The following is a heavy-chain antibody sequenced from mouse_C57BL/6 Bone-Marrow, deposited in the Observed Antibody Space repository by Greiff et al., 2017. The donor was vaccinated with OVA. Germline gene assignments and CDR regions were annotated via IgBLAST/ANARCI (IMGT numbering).Heavy chain of an antibody. V-gene: IGHV1-4*01. Sequence: QVQLQQSGAELARPGASVKMSCKASGYTFTSYTMHWVKQRPGQGLEWIGYINPSSGYTKYNQKFKDKATLTADKSSSTAYMQRSSLTSEDSAVYYCAPDDAPFDYWGQGTALTVSS. CDR1: GYTFTSYT. CDR2: INPSSGYT. CDR3: APDDAPFDY. J-gene: IGHJ2*01.